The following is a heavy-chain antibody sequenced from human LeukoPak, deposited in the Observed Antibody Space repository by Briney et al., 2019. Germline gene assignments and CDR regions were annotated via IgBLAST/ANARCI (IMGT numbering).Heavy chain of an antibody. V-gene: IGHV4-4*07. Sequence: SETLSLTRTVSGGSISSYYWSWIRQPAGKGLEWIGRIYTSGSTNYNPSLKSRVTMSVDTSKNQFSLKLSSVTAADTAVYYCARGPFLPFNANYYYYYYMDVWGKGTTVTVSS. CDR2: IYTSGST. CDR3: ARGPFLPFNANYYYYYYMDV. CDR1: GGSISSYY. J-gene: IGHJ6*03.